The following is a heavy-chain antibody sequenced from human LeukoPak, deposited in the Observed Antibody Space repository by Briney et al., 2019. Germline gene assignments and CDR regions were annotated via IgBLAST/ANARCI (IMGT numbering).Heavy chain of an antibody. CDR1: GASILSSYY. Sequence: SETLSLTCTVSGASILSSYYWSWIRQPPGKGLECIGYISASGNTNYNPSLKSRVTISVDTSKSQFSINLSSVTAADTAIYYCARLTGGGSYWGYFDYWGQGNLVTVSS. CDR3: ARLTGGGSYWGYFDY. V-gene: IGHV4-4*09. J-gene: IGHJ4*02. CDR2: ISASGNT. D-gene: IGHD1-26*01.